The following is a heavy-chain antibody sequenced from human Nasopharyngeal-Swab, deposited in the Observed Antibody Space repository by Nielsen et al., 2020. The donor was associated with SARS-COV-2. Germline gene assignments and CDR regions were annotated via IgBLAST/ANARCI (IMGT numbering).Heavy chain of an antibody. Sequence: GGSLRLSCAASGFTFSSNAMSWVRQAPGKGLEWVSAISGSGGSTYYADSVKGRFTISRDNSKNTLYMQMNSLRAEDTAVYYCAKTDYGDLPYYFDYWGQGTLVTVSS. CDR1: GFTFSSNA. CDR2: ISGSGGST. CDR3: AKTDYGDLPYYFDY. V-gene: IGHV3-23*01. D-gene: IGHD4-17*01. J-gene: IGHJ4*02.